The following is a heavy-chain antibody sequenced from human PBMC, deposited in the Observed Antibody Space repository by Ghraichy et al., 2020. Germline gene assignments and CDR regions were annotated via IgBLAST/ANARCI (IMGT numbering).Heavy chain of an antibody. CDR2: ISAYNGNT. J-gene: IGHJ4*02. V-gene: IGHV1-18*04. CDR3: ARDMGRITIFGVVTPGGY. Sequence: ASVKVSCKASGYTFTSYGISWVRQAPGQGLEWMGWISAYNGNTNYAQKLQGRVTMTTDTSTSTAYMELRSLRSDDTAVYYCARDMGRITIFGVVTPGGYWGQGTLVTVSS. D-gene: IGHD3-3*01. CDR1: GYTFTSYG.